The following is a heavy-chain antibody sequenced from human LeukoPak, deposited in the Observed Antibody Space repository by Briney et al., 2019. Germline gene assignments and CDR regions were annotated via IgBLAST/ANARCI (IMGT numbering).Heavy chain of an antibody. D-gene: IGHD3-10*01. Sequence: SETLSLTSAVYGGSFSGYYWSWIRQPPGKGLEWIGEINHSGSTNYNPSLKSRVTISVGTSKNQFSLKLSSVTAADTAVYYCARGHYYGSGSYYKRTYYYYYGMDVWGQGTTVTVSS. V-gene: IGHV4-34*01. CDR2: INHSGST. CDR3: ARGHYYGSGSYYKRTYYYYYGMDV. J-gene: IGHJ6*02. CDR1: GGSFSGYY.